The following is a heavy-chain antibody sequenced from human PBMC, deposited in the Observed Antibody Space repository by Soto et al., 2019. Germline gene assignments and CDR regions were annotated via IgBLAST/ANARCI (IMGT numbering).Heavy chain of an antibody. CDR3: ARIRTTVTNHHYYYYGMDV. J-gene: IGHJ6*02. D-gene: IGHD4-4*01. CDR2: IDWDDDK. V-gene: IGHV2-70*01. Sequence: CVPALVNPTQTLTLTCTFSGFSLSTSGVCVSWIRQPPGKALEWLALIDWDDDKYYSTSLKTRLTISKDTSKNQVVLTMTNMDPVDTATYYCARIRTTVTNHHYYYYGMDVWGQGTTVTVSS. CDR1: GFSLSTSGVC.